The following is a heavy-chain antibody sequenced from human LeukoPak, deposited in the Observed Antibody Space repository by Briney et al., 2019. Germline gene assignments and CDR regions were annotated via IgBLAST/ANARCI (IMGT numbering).Heavy chain of an antibody. Sequence: GGSLRLSCAASGFTFSSDWMSWVRQAPGKGLEWVANVKQDGSEKYYVDSVKGRFTISRDNAKNSLYLQMNSLRAEDTAVYYCAREGGMYYSGAGCYYYFDYWGQGTLVTVSS. CDR3: AREGGMYYSGAGCYYYFDY. D-gene: IGHD3-10*01. J-gene: IGHJ4*02. V-gene: IGHV3-7*01. CDR2: VKQDGSEK. CDR1: GFTFSSDW.